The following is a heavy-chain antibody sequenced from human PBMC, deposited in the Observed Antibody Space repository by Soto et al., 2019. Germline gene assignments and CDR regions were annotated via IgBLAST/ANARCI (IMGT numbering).Heavy chain of an antibody. V-gene: IGHV1-46*01. D-gene: IGHD3-10*01. Sequence: QVQLVQSGAEVKKPGASVKVSCKASGYTFTNYYMHWVRQAPGQGLEWMGIINPSGGSTSYAQKFQGRVTMTRDTSAGTVYMELGNLRSEGTAVYYCARHLPTSMVRVVIIIGYVYWGQGSLVTVS. CDR2: INPSGGST. J-gene: IGHJ4*02. CDR3: ARHLPTSMVRVVIIIGYVY. CDR1: GYTFTNYY.